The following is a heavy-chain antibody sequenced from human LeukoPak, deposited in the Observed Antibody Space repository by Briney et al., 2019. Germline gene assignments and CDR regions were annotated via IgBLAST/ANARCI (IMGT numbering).Heavy chain of an antibody. CDR2: INPNSGGT. CDR1: GYTFTGYF. CDR3: ARGDYGDYVIY. Sequence: ASMKVSCKASGYTFTGYFLHWVRQAPGQGLEWMGWINPNSGGTNYAQNFQGRVTMTRDTSISTAYMELSSLRSDDTAVYYCARGDYGDYVIYWGQGTLVTASS. J-gene: IGHJ4*02. D-gene: IGHD4-17*01. V-gene: IGHV1-2*02.